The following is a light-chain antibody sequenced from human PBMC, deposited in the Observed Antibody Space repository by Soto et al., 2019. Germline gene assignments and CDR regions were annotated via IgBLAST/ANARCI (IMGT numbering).Light chain of an antibody. Sequence: EIVLTQSPGTLSLSPGERATLSCRASQSVSSSYLAWYQQKPGQAHRLLIYGASSRATGIPDRFSGSGSGTDFTLTISRLEPEDFAVYYCQQYGSSPQWTFGQGTKLAIK. CDR3: QQYGSSPQWT. CDR2: GAS. CDR1: QSVSSSY. V-gene: IGKV3-20*01. J-gene: IGKJ1*01.